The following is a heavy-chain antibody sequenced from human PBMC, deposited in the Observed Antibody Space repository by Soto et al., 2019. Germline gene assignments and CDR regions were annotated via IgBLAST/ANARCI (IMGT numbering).Heavy chain of an antibody. V-gene: IGHV4-59*01. CDR3: ARGGGDHYVGDFWFDP. J-gene: IGHJ5*02. Sequence: SETLSLTCTVSGGSISSYYWSWIRQPPGKGLEWIGYIYYSGSTNYNPSLKSRVIISVDTSKNQFSLKLSSVTAADTAVYYCARGGGDHYVGDFWFDPWGQGTLVTVSS. D-gene: IGHD3-10*01. CDR1: GGSISSYY. CDR2: IYYSGST.